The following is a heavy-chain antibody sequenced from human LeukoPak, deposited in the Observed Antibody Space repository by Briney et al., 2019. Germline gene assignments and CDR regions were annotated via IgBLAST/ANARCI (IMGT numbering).Heavy chain of an antibody. D-gene: IGHD6-13*01. V-gene: IGHV3-49*03. CDR1: GFTFGDYA. CDR2: IRSKAYGGTT. Sequence: QAGGSLRLSCTASGFTFGDYAMSWFRQAPGKGLEWVGFIRSKAYGGTTEYAASVKGRFTISRDDSKSIAYLQMNSLKTEDTAVYYCTRGISRSWYPRWFDPWGQGNLVTVSS. J-gene: IGHJ5*02. CDR3: TRGISRSWYPRWFDP.